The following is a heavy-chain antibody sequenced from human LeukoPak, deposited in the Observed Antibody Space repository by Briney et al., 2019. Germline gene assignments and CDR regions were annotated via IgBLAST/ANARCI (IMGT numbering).Heavy chain of an antibody. CDR1: VFTFSSYE. Sequence: PGGSLRLSCAASVFTFSSYEMNWVRQAPGKGLEWVSYISSSGSTIYYADSVKGRFTISRDNAKNSLYLQMNSLRAEDTAVYYCAREGYMATINYWGQGTLVTVSS. CDR2: ISSSGSTI. CDR3: AREGYMATINY. D-gene: IGHD5-24*01. J-gene: IGHJ4*02. V-gene: IGHV3-48*03.